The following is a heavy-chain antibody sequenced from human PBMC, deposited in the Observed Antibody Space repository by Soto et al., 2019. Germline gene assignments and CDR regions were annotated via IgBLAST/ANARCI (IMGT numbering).Heavy chain of an antibody. Sequence: QVQLVQSGAEVEKPGASMKVSCKSSGYTFTSYYIHWVRRAPGQGLEWMGIINPSGGSTSYAQKFQGRVTMTRDTSTSTVYMELSSLRSEDTAVYYCARGSVAGRRFDYWGQGTLFTVSS. V-gene: IGHV1-46*01. CDR3: ARGSVAGRRFDY. J-gene: IGHJ4*02. D-gene: IGHD6-19*01. CDR2: INPSGGST. CDR1: GYTFTSYY.